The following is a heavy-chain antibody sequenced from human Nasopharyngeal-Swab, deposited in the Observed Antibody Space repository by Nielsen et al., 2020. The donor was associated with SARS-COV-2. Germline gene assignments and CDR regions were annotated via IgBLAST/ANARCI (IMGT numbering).Heavy chain of an antibody. J-gene: IGHJ4*02. D-gene: IGHD6-19*01. Sequence: SETLSLTCAVYGRSFSGYYWSWIRQPPGKGLEWIGEINHSGSTNYNPSLKSRVTISVDTSKNQFSLKLSSVTAADTAAYYCARGDLGIAVAKQPFDYWGQGTLVTVSS. CDR3: ARGDLGIAVAKQPFDY. CDR1: GRSFSGYY. V-gene: IGHV4-34*01. CDR2: INHSGST.